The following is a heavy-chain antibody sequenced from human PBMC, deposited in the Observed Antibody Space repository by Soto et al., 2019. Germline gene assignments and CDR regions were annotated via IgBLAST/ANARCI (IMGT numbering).Heavy chain of an antibody. CDR1: GFTFSSYS. V-gene: IGHV3-21*01. CDR2: ISSSSSYI. D-gene: IGHD3-9*01. CDR3: ARDILTGYYFIGGFDY. Sequence: EVQLVESGGGLVKPGGSLRLSCAASGFTFSSYSMNWVRQAPGKGLEWVSSISSSSSYIYYADSVKGRFTISRDNAKNSLYLQMNSLRAEDTAVYYCARDILTGYYFIGGFDYWGQGTLVTVSS. J-gene: IGHJ4*02.